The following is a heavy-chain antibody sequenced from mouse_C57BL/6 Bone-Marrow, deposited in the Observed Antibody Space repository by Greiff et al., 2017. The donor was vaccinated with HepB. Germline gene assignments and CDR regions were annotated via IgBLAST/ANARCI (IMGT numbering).Heavy chain of an antibody. V-gene: IGHV5-12*01. CDR1: GFTFSDYY. Sequence: EVKLVESGGGLVQPGGSLKLSCAASGFTFSDYYMYWVRQTPEKRLEWVAYISNGGGNIYYPDTVKGRFTISRDNAKNTLYLQMSRLKSEDTAMYYCARHDGTTGYAMDYWGQGTSVTVSS. CDR3: ARHDGTTGYAMDY. J-gene: IGHJ4*01. D-gene: IGHD1-1*01. CDR2: ISNGGGNI.